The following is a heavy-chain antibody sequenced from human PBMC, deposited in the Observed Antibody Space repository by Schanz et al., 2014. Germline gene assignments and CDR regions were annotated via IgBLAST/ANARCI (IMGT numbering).Heavy chain of an antibody. D-gene: IGHD3-22*01. J-gene: IGHJ4*02. Sequence: EVQLVESGGGLVQPGGSLRLSCAASGFTFTTNAMSWVRQPPGKGLEWVSAISGNGGSTYFADSVKGRFTISRDNSKNTLYLQMNSLRAEDTAVYYCAKDLPSDYYIAYWGQGTLVTVSS. CDR2: ISGNGGST. CDR1: GFTFTTNA. V-gene: IGHV3-23*04. CDR3: AKDLPSDYYIAY.